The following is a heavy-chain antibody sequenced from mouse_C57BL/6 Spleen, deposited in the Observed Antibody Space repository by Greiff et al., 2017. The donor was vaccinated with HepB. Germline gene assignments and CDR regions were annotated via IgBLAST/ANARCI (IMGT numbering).Heavy chain of an antibody. CDR2: IYPGDGDT. D-gene: IGHD2-5*01. J-gene: IGHJ2*01. CDR3: ARLGYSNYVFFDY. Sequence: QVQLQQSGAELVKPGASVKISCKASGYAFSSYWMNWVKQRPGKGLEWIGQIYPGDGDTNYNGKFKGKATLTADKSSSTAYMQLSSLTSEDSAVYFCARLGYSNYVFFDYWGQGTTLTVSS. V-gene: IGHV1-80*01. CDR1: GYAFSSYW.